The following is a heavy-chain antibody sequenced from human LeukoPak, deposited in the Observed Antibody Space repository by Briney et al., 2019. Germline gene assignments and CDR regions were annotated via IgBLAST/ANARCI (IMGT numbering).Heavy chain of an antibody. D-gene: IGHD1-26*01. V-gene: IGHV1-69*05. CDR2: IIPIFGTA. CDR3: ARDSGSYYVDWFNP. CDR1: GGTFSSYA. Sequence: ASVKVSCKASGGTFSSYAISWVRQAPGQGLEWLGGIIPIFGTANYAQKFQGRVTITTDESTSTAYMELSSLRSEDTAVYYCARDSGSYYVDWFNPWGQGTLVTASS. J-gene: IGHJ5*02.